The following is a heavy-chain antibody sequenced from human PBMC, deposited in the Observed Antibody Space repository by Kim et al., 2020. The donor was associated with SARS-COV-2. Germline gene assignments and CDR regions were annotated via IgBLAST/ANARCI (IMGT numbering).Heavy chain of an antibody. CDR3: ARNQLAALGYDYIWWSYRSPFDY. V-gene: IGHV4-39*01. CDR1: GGSISSSSYY. CDR2: SYYSGST. Sequence: SETLSLTCTVSGGSISSSSYYWGWIRQPPGKGLEWIGSSYYSGSTYYNPSLKSRVTISVDTSKNQFSLKLSSVTAADTAVYYCARNQLAALGYDYIWWSYRSPFDYWCKRTLVTVSS. D-gene: IGHD3-16*02. J-gene: IGHJ4*02.